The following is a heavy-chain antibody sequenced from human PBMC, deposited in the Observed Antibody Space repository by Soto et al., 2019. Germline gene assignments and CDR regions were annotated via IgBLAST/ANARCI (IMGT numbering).Heavy chain of an antibody. D-gene: IGHD1-26*01. J-gene: IGHJ4*02. CDR1: GFTFSSYA. CDR2: ISGSGGST. Sequence: PGGSLRLSCAACGFTFSSYAMSWVRQAPGKGLEWVSAISGSGGSTYYADSVKGRFTISRDNSKNTLYLQMNSLRAEDTAVYYCAKSPRYIVGATDYWGQGTLVTVSS. V-gene: IGHV3-23*01. CDR3: AKSPRYIVGATDY.